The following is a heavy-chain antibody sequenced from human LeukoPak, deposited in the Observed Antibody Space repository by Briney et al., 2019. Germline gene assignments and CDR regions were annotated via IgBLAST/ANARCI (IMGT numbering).Heavy chain of an antibody. Sequence: GGSLRLSCAASGFTFSSYAMSWVRQAPGKGLEWVSAISGSGGSTYYADSVKGRFTISRDSSKNTLDLQMNSLRPEDTAVYYCAKESQLSYRGTFYIDYWGQGTPVTVSS. V-gene: IGHV3-23*01. CDR1: GFTFSSYA. J-gene: IGHJ4*02. CDR3: AKESQLSYRGTFYIDY. CDR2: ISGSGGST. D-gene: IGHD1-26*01.